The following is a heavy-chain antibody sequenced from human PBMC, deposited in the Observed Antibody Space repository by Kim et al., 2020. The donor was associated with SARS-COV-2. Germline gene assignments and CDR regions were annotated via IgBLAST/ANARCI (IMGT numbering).Heavy chain of an antibody. Sequence: DSLKGRFTISRDNSKNSLYLQRNSLRAEGTALYYCARVRRGYSGYEPFDYWGQGTLVTVSS. CDR3: ARVRRGYSGYEPFDY. D-gene: IGHD5-12*01. V-gene: IGHV3-30*05. J-gene: IGHJ4*02.